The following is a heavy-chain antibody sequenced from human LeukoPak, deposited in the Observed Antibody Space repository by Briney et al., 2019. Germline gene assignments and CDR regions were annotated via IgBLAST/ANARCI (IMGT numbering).Heavy chain of an antibody. Sequence: GSLRLSCAASGFTFTNYEMNWVRQAPGKGLEWVSYISGSGSSVYYADSVKGRFTISRDNAKNSVYLQMNSLRAEDTAVYYCASQWFGDFYFDYWGQGTLVTVSS. D-gene: IGHD3-10*01. V-gene: IGHV3-48*03. CDR1: GFTFTNYE. CDR3: ASQWFGDFYFDY. J-gene: IGHJ4*02. CDR2: ISGSGSSV.